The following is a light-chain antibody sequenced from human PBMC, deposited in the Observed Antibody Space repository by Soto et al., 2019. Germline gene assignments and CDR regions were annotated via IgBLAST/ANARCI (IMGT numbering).Light chain of an antibody. V-gene: IGKV1-39*01. CDR3: QQTYISPWT. J-gene: IGKJ1*01. Sequence: DLQMTQSPSSLSASVGQRVSISCRASQNIGDYLNWYQVKPGKAPNLLVSAATDSPHGVSSRFRGWAYGTAFTLTISSLQPEDSATYFCQQTYISPWTFGQGTRVEVK. CDR1: QNIGDY. CDR2: AAT.